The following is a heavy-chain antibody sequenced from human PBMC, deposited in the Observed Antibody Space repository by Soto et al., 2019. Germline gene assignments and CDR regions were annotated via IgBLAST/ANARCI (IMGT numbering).Heavy chain of an antibody. CDR3: ARYCSAGSCSHGFDY. CDR2: INRDGTST. CDR1: GFTFSTYW. Sequence: EVQLVESGGGLVQPGGSLRLSCAASGFTFSTYWMHWVRQAPGKGLVWASRINRDGTSTDYADSVKGRFTISRDNAKNTLYLQMNSLRVEDTAVYSCARYCSAGSCSHGFDYWGQGSLVTVSS. D-gene: IGHD2-15*01. J-gene: IGHJ4*02. V-gene: IGHV3-74*01.